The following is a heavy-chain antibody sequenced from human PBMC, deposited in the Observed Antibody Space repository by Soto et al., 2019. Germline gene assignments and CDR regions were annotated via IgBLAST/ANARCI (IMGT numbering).Heavy chain of an antibody. J-gene: IGHJ6*03. CDR3: ARGDIVVVPAAMGPDYYYYMDV. D-gene: IGHD2-2*01. Sequence: ASVKVSCKASGYTFTSYGISWVRQAPGQGLEWMGWISAYNGNTNYAQKLQGRVTMTTDTSTSTAYMELRSLGSDDTAVYYCARGDIVVVPAAMGPDYYYYMDVWGKGTTVTVSS. V-gene: IGHV1-18*01. CDR2: ISAYNGNT. CDR1: GYTFTSYG.